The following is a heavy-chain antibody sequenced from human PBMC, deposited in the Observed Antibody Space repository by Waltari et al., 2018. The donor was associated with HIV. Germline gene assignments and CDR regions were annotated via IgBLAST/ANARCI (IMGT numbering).Heavy chain of an antibody. V-gene: IGHV3-30*04. Sequence: QVQLVESGGGVVQPGRSLRLTCAASGFTFRSYAMHWVRQAPGKGLEWVAVISYDGSNKYYADSVKGRFTISRDNSKNTLYLQMNSLRAEDTAVYYCARRVVDTGAFDIWGQGTMVTVSS. J-gene: IGHJ3*02. D-gene: IGHD5-18*01. CDR2: ISYDGSNK. CDR3: ARRVVDTGAFDI. CDR1: GFTFRSYA.